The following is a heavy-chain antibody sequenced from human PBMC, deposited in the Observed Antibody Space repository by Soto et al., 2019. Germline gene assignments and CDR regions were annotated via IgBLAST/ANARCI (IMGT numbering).Heavy chain of an antibody. CDR2: ISSNGVGT. Sequence: GGSLRLSCAASGFTLSGYARDWVRQAPGKGLEYVSGISSNGVGTYYANSVQGRFTISRDNSKNTVYLQMGSLRPEDMAVYYCARRARPDFSYMDIWGKGTTVTVSS. D-gene: IGHD6-6*01. J-gene: IGHJ6*03. CDR3: ARRARPDFSYMDI. CDR1: GFTLSGYA. V-gene: IGHV3-64*01.